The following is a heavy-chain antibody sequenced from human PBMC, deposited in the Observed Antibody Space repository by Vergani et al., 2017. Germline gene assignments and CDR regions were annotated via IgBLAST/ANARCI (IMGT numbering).Heavy chain of an antibody. D-gene: IGHD2-2*02. CDR1: GGSFSGYY. Sequence: QVQLQQWGAGLLKPSETLSLTCAVYGGSFSGYYWSWIRQPPGKGLEWIGEINHSGRTNYNPSLKSRVTISVDTSKNQFSLKLSSVTAADTAVYYCARVVPAAINWFDPWGQGTLVTVSS. CDR3: ARVVPAAINWFDP. CDR2: INHSGRT. J-gene: IGHJ5*02. V-gene: IGHV4-34*01.